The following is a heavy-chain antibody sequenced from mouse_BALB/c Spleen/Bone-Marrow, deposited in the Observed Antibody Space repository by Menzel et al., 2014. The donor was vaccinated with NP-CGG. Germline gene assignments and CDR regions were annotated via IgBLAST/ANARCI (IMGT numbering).Heavy chain of an antibody. Sequence: VKLMESGAEFVRPGTSVKVSCKASGYAFTNYWIEWIKQRPGQGLEWIGVISPGSGGINYNEKFKGKATLTADKSSSNAYMQLSSLTSDDSAVYFCARELVRGMDYWGQGTSVTVSS. CDR3: ARELVRGMDY. CDR1: GYAFTNYW. J-gene: IGHJ4*01. V-gene: IGHV1-54*01. CDR2: ISPGSGGI. D-gene: IGHD1-1*01.